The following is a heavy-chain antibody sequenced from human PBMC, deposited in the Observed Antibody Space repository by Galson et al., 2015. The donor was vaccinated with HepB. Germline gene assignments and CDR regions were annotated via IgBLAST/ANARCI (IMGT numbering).Heavy chain of an antibody. CDR1: GDSISGSTYY. J-gene: IGHJ4*02. D-gene: IGHD2-2*01. V-gene: IGHV4-39*01. CDR2: IYYSGTT. CDR3: ARRYSTIF. Sequence: ETLSLTCTVSGDSISGSTYYWGWIRQPPGKGLEWIGSIYYSGTTYYNPSLKSRVTISVDTSNNQFSLRLTSVTAADTAVYYCARRYSTIFWGQGTLVTVSS.